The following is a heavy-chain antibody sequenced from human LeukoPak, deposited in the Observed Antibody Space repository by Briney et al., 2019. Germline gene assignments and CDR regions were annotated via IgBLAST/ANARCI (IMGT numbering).Heavy chain of an antibody. CDR3: AKDADVLTLAAFDI. D-gene: IGHD3-10*01. J-gene: IGHJ3*02. CDR2: ISWNSGSI. V-gene: IGHV3-9*01. Sequence: PGGSLRLSCAASGFTIDDYAMHWVRQAPGKGLEWVSGISWNSGSIGYADSVKGRFTISRDNAKNSLYLQMNSLRAEDTALYYCAKDADVLTLAAFDIWGQGTMVTVSS. CDR1: GFTIDDYA.